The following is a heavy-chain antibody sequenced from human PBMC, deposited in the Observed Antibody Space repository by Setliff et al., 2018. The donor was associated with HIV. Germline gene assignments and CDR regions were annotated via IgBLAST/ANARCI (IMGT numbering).Heavy chain of an antibody. CDR1: GYTFSNYW. Sequence: PGESLKISCKGSGYTFSNYWIAWVRQMPGKGLEWMGAIYPDDSDTRYSPSFQGQVTFSVDKSINTAYIQWSSLKSSDTAMYYCARHGQYGSGSYYNRPFDFWGQGTLVTVTS. V-gene: IGHV5-51*01. J-gene: IGHJ4*02. CDR3: ARHGQYGSGSYYNRPFDF. CDR2: IYPDDSDT. D-gene: IGHD3-10*01.